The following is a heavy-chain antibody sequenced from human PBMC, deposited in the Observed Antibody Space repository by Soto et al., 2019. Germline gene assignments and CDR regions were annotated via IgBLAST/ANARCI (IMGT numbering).Heavy chain of an antibody. J-gene: IGHJ4*02. D-gene: IGHD6-19*01. CDR3: AVAGYSSGWHGSCDY. V-gene: IGHV3-21*01. CDR2: ISSSSSYI. CDR1: GFTFSSYS. Sequence: EVQLVESGGGLVKPGGSLRLSCAASGFTFSSYSMNWVRQATGKGLEWVSSISSSSSYIYYADSVKGRFTISRDNAKNSLYQQKNSLRAEDTAVYYCAVAGYSSGWHGSCDYWGQGTLVTVYS.